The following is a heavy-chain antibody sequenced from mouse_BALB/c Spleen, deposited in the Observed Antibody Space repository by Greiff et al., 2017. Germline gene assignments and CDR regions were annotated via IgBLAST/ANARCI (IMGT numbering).Heavy chain of an antibody. CDR2: ISSGGSYT. V-gene: IGHV5-9-4*01. CDR1: GFTFSSYA. Sequence: EVKLVESGGGLVKPGGSLKLSCAASGFTFSSYAMSWVRQSPEKRLEWVAEISSGGSYTYYPDTVTGRFTISRDNAKNTLYLEMSSLRSEDTAMYYCARDDGYDMDWYFDVWGAGTTVTVSS. D-gene: IGHD2-2*01. CDR3: ARDDGYDMDWYFDV. J-gene: IGHJ1*01.